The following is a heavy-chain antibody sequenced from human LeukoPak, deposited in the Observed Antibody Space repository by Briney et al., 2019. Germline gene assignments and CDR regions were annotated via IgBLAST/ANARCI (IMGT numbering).Heavy chain of an antibody. V-gene: IGHV3-21*01. CDR2: ISSSSSYI. Sequence: GGSLRLSCAASGFTFSSYSMNWVRQAPGKGLEWVSSISSSSSYIYYADSVKGRFTISRDNAKNSLYLQMNSLRAEDTAVYYCARHRFRRTAVTPQPIDYWGQGTLVTVSS. D-gene: IGHD4-23*01. J-gene: IGHJ4*02. CDR3: ARHRFRRTAVTPQPIDY. CDR1: GFTFSSYS.